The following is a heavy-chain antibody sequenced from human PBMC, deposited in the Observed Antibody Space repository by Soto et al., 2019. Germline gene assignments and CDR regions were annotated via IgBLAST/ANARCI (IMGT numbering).Heavy chain of an antibody. Sequence: SVKLSCKAAGYTFTGDYVRCGRHDPGQGLVWMRWINPNSGCTNYAQKFQGWVTMTRDTSISTPSMELSSVSSDDTAVYCCAIGPSSTSSREFYYYYYFMDVWVKGPSVTVSS. V-gene: IGHV1-2*04. D-gene: IGHD2-2*01. CDR2: INPNSGCT. J-gene: IGHJ6*03. CDR1: GYTFTGDY. CDR3: AIGPSSTSSREFYYYYYFMDV.